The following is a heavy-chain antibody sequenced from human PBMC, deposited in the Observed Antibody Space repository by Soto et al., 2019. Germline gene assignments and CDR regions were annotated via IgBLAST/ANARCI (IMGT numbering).Heavy chain of an antibody. CDR2: ISGSGGST. V-gene: IGHV3-23*01. CDR1: GFTVSSNY. D-gene: IGHD1-26*01. Sequence: PGGSLRLSCAASGFTVSSNYMSWVRQAPGKGLEWVSAISGSGGSTYYADSVKGRFTISRDNSKNTLYLQMNSPRAEDTAVYYCAKVNLGFDYWXQGTLVTVSS. J-gene: IGHJ4*02. CDR3: AKVNLGFDY.